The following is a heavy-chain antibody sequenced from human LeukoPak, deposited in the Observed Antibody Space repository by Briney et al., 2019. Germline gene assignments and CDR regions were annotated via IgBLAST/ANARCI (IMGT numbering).Heavy chain of an antibody. V-gene: IGHV3-74*01. CDR3: ARGFGSGSSIPFDY. CDR1: GFPFSSYW. D-gene: IGHD3-10*01. CDR2: INSDGSTT. Sequence: GSLRLSCAASGFPFSSYWMHWVRQAPGKGLVWVSRINSDGSTTSYADSVKGRFTISRDNAKNTLYLQMNSLRAEDTAVYYCARGFGSGSSIPFDYWGQGTLVTVSS. J-gene: IGHJ4*02.